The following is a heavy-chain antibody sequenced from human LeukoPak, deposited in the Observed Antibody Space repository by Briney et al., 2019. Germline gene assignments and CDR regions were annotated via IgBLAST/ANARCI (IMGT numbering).Heavy chain of an antibody. CDR3: ARQPGGTAAFDL. CDR2: IYYSGST. CDR1: GGSINSYD. J-gene: IGHJ3*01. D-gene: IGHD1-14*01. V-gene: IGHV4-59*08. Sequence: SETLSLTCTLSGGSINSYDWSSVRQPPGKGLEWIAYIYYSGSTNYNPSLKSRVTISVDTSRNQFSLTLSSVTAADTAVYYCARQPGGTAAFDLWGQGTMVTVSS.